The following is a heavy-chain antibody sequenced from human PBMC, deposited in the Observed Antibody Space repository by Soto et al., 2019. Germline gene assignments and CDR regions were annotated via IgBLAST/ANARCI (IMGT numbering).Heavy chain of an antibody. D-gene: IGHD6-6*01. CDR2: ISWDSGSI. J-gene: IGHJ5*02. Sequence: PGGTLRLSCAASVLPFGDYAMHWVRQAPGKGLEWVSGISWDSGSISYADSVKGRFTISRDNAKKSLYLQMNSLRAEDTVLYYCAKDVGYSSSSIGYPWGQGTLVTVSS. V-gene: IGHV3-9*01. CDR1: VLPFGDYA. CDR3: AKDVGYSSSSIGYP.